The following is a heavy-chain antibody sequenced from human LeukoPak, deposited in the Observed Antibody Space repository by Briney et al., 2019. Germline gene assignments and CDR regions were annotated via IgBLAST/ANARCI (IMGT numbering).Heavy chain of an antibody. CDR1: GFTFSSYA. Sequence: GSLRLSCAASGFTFSSYAIHWVRQAPGKGLEWVAVISYDGSNKYYADSVKGRFTISRDNSKNTLYLQMNSLRAEDTAVYYCAKDSTHDYWGQGTLVTVSS. J-gene: IGHJ4*02. CDR2: ISYDGSNK. CDR3: AKDSTHDY. V-gene: IGHV3-30-3*01.